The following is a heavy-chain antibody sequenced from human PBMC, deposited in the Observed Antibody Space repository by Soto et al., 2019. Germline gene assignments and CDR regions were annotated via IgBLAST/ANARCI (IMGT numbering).Heavy chain of an antibody. D-gene: IGHD6-13*01. CDR1: GLTFSSYS. CDR2: ISSSSSYI. CDR3: ARVSYPGIAAAFDY. V-gene: IGHV3-21*01. J-gene: IGHJ4*02. Sequence: EVQLVESGGGLVKPGGSLRLSCAASGLTFSSYSMNWVRQAPGKGLEWVSSISSSSSYIYYADSVKGRFTISRDNAKNSLYLQMNSLRAEDTAVYYCARVSYPGIAAAFDYWGQGTLVTVSS.